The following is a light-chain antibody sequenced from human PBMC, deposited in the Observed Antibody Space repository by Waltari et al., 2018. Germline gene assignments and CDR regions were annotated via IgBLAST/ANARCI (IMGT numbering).Light chain of an antibody. CDR3: SAWDDALNGYL. CDR2: SNM. Sequence: QSVLTQPPSASGTPGQRVTISCSGGTSNIATNTVNWYQHLPGTAPKLLIYSNMQRPSGVPDRFSGSQSGTSASLAISGLQSEDEGDYYCSAWDDALNGYLFGGGTKLTVL. J-gene: IGLJ3*02. CDR1: TSNIATNT. V-gene: IGLV1-44*01.